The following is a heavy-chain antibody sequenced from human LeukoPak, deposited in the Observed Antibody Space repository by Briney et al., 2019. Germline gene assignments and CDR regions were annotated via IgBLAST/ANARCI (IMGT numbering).Heavy chain of an antibody. CDR2: IYYSGST. CDR1: GGSISSYY. Sequence: PSETLSLTCTVSGGSISSYYWSWIRQPPGKGLEWIGYIYYSGSTNYNPSLKSRVTIPVDTSKNQFSLKLSSVTAADTAVYYCARSLWSNWFDPWGQGTLVTVSS. CDR3: ARSLWSNWFDP. V-gene: IGHV4-59*01. J-gene: IGHJ5*02. D-gene: IGHD3-10*01.